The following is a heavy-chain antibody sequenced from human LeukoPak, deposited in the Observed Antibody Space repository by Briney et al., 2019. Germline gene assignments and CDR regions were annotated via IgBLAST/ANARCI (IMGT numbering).Heavy chain of an antibody. V-gene: IGHV3-53*01. Sequence: PGGSLRLSRAASGFTVSSNYMSWVRQAPGKGLEWVSVIYSGGSTYYADSVKGRLTISRDNSKNTLYLQMNSLRAEDTAVYYCARGVSGWYIFDYWGQGTLVTVSS. CDR2: IYSGGST. CDR3: ARGVSGWYIFDY. D-gene: IGHD6-19*01. CDR1: GFTVSSNY. J-gene: IGHJ4*02.